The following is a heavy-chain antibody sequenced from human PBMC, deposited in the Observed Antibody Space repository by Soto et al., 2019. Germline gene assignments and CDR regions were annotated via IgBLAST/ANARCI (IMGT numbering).Heavy chain of an antibody. CDR1: GGSIRSGGYN. CDR3: ARDRLMATAGTARHYFGLDV. V-gene: IGHV4-31*03. Sequence: PSEPLSLTSTVSGGSIRSGGYNWSWVRQSPRRGLEWIGNIYYSGSTYYNPSLKSRLTISVDTSKNQFSLNLSSVTAADTAVYYCARDRLMATAGTARHYFGLDVWGQGTTVTVSS. J-gene: IGHJ6*02. D-gene: IGHD5-18*01. CDR2: IYYSGST.